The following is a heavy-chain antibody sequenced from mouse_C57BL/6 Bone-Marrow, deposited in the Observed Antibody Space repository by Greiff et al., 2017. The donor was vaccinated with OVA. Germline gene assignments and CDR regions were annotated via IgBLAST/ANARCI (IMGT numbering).Heavy chain of an antibody. CDR3: ARQELLDY. CDR1: GFTFSDYY. D-gene: IGHD4-1*01. V-gene: IGHV5-12*01. CDR2: ISNGGGST. Sequence: EVKLQESGGGLVQPGGSLKLSCAASGFTFSDYYMYWVRQTPEKRLEWVAYISNGGGSTYYPDTVKGRFTISRDNAKNTLYLQMSRLKSEDTAMYYCARQELLDYWGQGTTLTVSS. J-gene: IGHJ2*01.